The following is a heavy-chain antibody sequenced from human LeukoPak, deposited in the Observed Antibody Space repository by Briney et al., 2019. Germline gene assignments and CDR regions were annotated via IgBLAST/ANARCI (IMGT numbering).Heavy chain of an antibody. D-gene: IGHD4/OR15-4a*01. CDR3: ARDLPRTSRANYYFDY. V-gene: IGHV6-1*01. J-gene: IGHJ4*02. CDR1: GDSVSSNSAA. Sequence: SQTLSLTCAISGDSVSSNSAAWNWIGQSPSRGLEWLGRSYYRSEWYNDYAVSVKSRITINPDTSKKQFTLQLNSVTPEDTAVYYCARDLPRTSRANYYFDYWGQGTLVTVSS. CDR2: SYYRSEWYN.